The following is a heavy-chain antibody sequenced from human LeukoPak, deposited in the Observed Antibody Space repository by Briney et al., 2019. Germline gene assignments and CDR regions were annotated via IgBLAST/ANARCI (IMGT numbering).Heavy chain of an antibody. J-gene: IGHJ4*02. CDR1: RYTFTSYD. Sequence: ASVKVSCKASRYTFTSYDINWVRQAAGQGLEWMGWMNPNSGNTGYAQKFQGRVTMTRNTSISTAYLELSSLRSEDTAVYYCARVNSPPGPGSYYLAYWGQGTLATVSS. V-gene: IGHV1-8*01. CDR2: MNPNSGNT. D-gene: IGHD3-10*01. CDR3: ARVNSPPGPGSYYLAY.